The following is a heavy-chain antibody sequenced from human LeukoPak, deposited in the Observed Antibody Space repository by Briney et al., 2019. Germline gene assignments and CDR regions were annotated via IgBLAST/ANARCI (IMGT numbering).Heavy chain of an antibody. D-gene: IGHD1-26*01. CDR3: ATGFIVGAIDAFDI. Sequence: ASVKVSCKVSGYTLTELSMHWVRQAPGKGLEWMGGFDPEDGETIYAQKFQGRVTMTEDTSTDTAYMELSSLRSEDTAVYYCATGFIVGAIDAFDIWGQGTMVTVSS. CDR2: FDPEDGET. CDR1: GYTLTELS. V-gene: IGHV1-24*01. J-gene: IGHJ3*02.